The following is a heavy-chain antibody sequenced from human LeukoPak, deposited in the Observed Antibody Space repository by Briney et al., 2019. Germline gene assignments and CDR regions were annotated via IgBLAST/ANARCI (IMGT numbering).Heavy chain of an antibody. CDR1: GGSFSVYY. CDR2: FNQVGST. Sequence: SETLSLTCAVYGGSFSVYYGICIRHPPGKRLEGIVEFNQVGSTNYNPSSKRRVTISMNTSTNHSPLRLRSVTAADTAVYYCATNPPTVNTVMEGSYWFDPWGQGTLVTVSS. J-gene: IGHJ5*02. CDR3: ATNPPTVNTVMEGSYWFDP. V-gene: IGHV4-34*01. D-gene: IGHD4-17*01.